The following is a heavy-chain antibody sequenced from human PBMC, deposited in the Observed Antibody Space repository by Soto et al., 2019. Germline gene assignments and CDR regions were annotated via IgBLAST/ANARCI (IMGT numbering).Heavy chain of an antibody. V-gene: IGHV5-51*01. Sequence: GESLKISCKGSGYSFTSYWIGWVRQMPGKGLEWMGIIYPGDPDTRYSPSFQGQVTISAAKSISTAYLQWSSLKASDTAMYYCARQIYDSDTGPNFQYYFDSWGQGTPVTVSS. CDR1: GYSFTSYW. CDR3: ARQIYDSDTGPNFQYYFDS. J-gene: IGHJ4*02. D-gene: IGHD3-22*01. CDR2: IYPGDPDT.